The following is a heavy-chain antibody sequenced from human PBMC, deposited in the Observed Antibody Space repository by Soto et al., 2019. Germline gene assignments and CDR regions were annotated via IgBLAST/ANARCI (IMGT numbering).Heavy chain of an antibody. CDR1: ADSVYSLSYY. Sequence: SETLSLTCSVSADSVYSLSYYWAWIRQPPGKGLEWIGSIDNSGSTYYNPSLKSRVTISVDTSIKQFSLRLRSVTAADTAVYYCARHKLATPWPYFDYWGQGTLVTVSS. D-gene: IGHD3-3*02. CDR2: IDNSGST. J-gene: IGHJ4*02. V-gene: IGHV4-39*01. CDR3: ARHKLATPWPYFDY.